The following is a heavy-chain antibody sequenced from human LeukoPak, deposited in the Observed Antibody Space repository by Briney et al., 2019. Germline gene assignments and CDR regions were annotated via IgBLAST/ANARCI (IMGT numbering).Heavy chain of an antibody. Sequence: SQTLSLTCTVSGGSINSGSFDWTWIRQPAWNGLEWIGRIYTSGSTNYNPSLKSRVTISLDTSKNKFSLKMRSATAADTAVYYCARDQNLGGDYWYFDLWGRGTLVTVSS. CDR2: IYTSGST. D-gene: IGHD1-7*01. V-gene: IGHV4-61*02. J-gene: IGHJ2*01. CDR1: GGSINSGSFD. CDR3: ARDQNLGGDYWYFDL.